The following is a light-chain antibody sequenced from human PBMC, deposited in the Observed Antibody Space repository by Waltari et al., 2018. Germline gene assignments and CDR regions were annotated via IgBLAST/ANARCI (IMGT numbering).Light chain of an antibody. CDR1: SLRSYS. CDR3: NSRDSSDNHLV. CDR2: GKN. Sequence: SSELTQDPAVSVALGQTVRITCQGDSLRSYSARWYQQKPGQAPVVVIYGKNIRPSGIPDRFSGSSSGNTASLTITGAQAEDEADYYCNSRDSSDNHLVFGGGTKLTVL. V-gene: IGLV3-19*01. J-gene: IGLJ2*01.